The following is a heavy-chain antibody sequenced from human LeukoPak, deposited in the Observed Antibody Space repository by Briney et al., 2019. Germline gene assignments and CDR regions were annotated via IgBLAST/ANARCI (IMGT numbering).Heavy chain of an antibody. J-gene: IGHJ4*02. D-gene: IGHD3-22*01. V-gene: IGHV3-23*01. Sequence: GGSLRLSWAVSGITLSNYGMSWVRQAPGKGLEWFAGISDSGGRTNYADSVKGRFTISRDNPKNTLYLQMNSLRAEDTAVYFCAKRGVVIRVILVGFHKEAYYFDSWGQGALVTVSS. CDR2: ISDSGGRT. CDR3: AKRGVVIRVILVGFHKEAYYFDS. CDR1: GITLSNYG.